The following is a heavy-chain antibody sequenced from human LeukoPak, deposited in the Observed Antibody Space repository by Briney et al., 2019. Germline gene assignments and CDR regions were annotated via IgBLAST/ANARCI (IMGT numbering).Heavy chain of an antibody. V-gene: IGHV3-7*01. J-gene: IGHJ4*02. D-gene: IGHD3-22*01. CDR1: GFTFSSYW. Sequence: GGSLRLSCAASGFTFSSYWMSWVRQAPGKGLEWVANIKQDGSEKYYVDSVKGRFTISRDNAKNSLYLQMNSLRAEDTAVYYGARGAWYYDSSGYYDYWGQGTLVTVSS. CDR3: ARGAWYYDSSGYYDY. CDR2: IKQDGSEK.